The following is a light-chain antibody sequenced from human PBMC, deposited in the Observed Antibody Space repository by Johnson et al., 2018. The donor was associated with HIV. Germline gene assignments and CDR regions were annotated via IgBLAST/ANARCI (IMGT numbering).Light chain of an antibody. CDR3: GTWDSSLSAGPLQV. Sequence: QSVLTQPPSVSAAPGQKVTISCSGSSSNIGKNYVCWYQQLPGTAPKLLIYDNNKRPSGIPDRFSGSRSGTSATLGITGLQTGDEADYYCGTWDSSLSAGPLQVFGTGTKATVL. CDR1: SSNIGKNY. V-gene: IGLV1-51*01. CDR2: DNN. J-gene: IGLJ1*01.